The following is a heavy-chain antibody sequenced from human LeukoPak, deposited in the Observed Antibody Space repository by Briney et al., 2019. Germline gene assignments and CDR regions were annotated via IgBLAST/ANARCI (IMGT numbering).Heavy chain of an antibody. J-gene: IGHJ4*02. D-gene: IGHD3-9*01. CDR2: IYDSGST. V-gene: IGHV4-61*01. CDR3: ARADILTGYPSVY. CDR1: GGSFSSGSYY. Sequence: AETLSLTCTVSGGSFSSGSYYWGWRRQPPGTGREWVGYIYDSGSTNYNPSLKRRVTISVDTSKNQFSLKLSSVTAADTAVYYCARADILTGYPSVYWGQGTLVTVSS.